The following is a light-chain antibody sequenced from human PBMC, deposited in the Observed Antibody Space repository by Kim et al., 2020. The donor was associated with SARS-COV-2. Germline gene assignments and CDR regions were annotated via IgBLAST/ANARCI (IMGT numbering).Light chain of an antibody. CDR2: DAS. V-gene: IGKV1-33*01. CDR1: QDIKKC. Sequence: ASVRDSVTITCPESQDIKKCLHWYQQTPGKAPKLLIYDASNLEAGVPSRFSGSGSGTDFTLTLSSLQPEDIATYYCQQCDDLPFTFGPGTKVDIK. CDR3: QQCDDLPFT. J-gene: IGKJ3*01.